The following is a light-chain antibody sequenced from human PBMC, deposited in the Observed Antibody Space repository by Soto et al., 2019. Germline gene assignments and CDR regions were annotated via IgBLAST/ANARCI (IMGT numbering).Light chain of an antibody. V-gene: IGKV3-11*01. J-gene: IGKJ5*01. CDR1: ESVSND. Sequence: EIVLTQSPGTLSLSPGERTTLSCRASESVSNDLAWYQQKPGQAPRLLIYDTSNRATGVPARFSGSGSGTDFTLTISSLEPEDCAIYYCQQRQYWPPITFGQGTRLEIK. CDR2: DTS. CDR3: QQRQYWPPIT.